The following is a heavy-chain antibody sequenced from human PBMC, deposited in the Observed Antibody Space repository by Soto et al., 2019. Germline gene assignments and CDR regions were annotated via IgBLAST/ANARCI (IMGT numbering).Heavy chain of an antibody. J-gene: IGHJ2*01. CDR2: IYHSGST. D-gene: IGHD6-13*01. Sequence: QVQLQESGPGLVKPSGTLSLTCAVSGGSVSSSNWWSWVRQPPGKGLVWIGEIYHSGSTNYNPSLKRRVTISVDKSKNQFHLKLRSVADADTAGYYCARAISSTEWEHCNWYFDLWGRGTQVTVSS. V-gene: IGHV4-4*02. CDR1: GGSVSSSNW. CDR3: ARAISSTEWEHCNWYFDL.